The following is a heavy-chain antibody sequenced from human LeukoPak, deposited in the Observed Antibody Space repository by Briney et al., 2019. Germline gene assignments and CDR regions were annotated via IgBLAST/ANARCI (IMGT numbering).Heavy chain of an antibody. CDR1: GGSISSYY. Sequence: SETLSLTCTVSGGSISSYYWSWIRQPPGKGLEWIGYIYTSGSTNYNPSLKSRVTISVNTSKNQFSLKLSSVTAADTAVYYCARHGYDSSGSVDYWGQGTLVTVSS. J-gene: IGHJ4*02. CDR2: IYTSGST. D-gene: IGHD3-22*01. CDR3: ARHGYDSSGSVDY. V-gene: IGHV4-4*09.